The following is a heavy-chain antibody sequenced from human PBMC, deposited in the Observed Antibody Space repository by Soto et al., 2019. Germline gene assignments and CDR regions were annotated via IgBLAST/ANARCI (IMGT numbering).Heavy chain of an antibody. CDR3: AKATMVRYYFDY. Sequence: GGSLRLSCAASGFTFSSYAMSWVRQAPGKGLEWVSAISGSGGSTYYADSVKGRFTSSRDNSKNTLYLQMNSLRAEDTAVYYCAKATMVRYYFDYWGQGTLVTVSS. CDR2: ISGSGGST. CDR1: GFTFSSYA. J-gene: IGHJ4*02. D-gene: IGHD3-10*01. V-gene: IGHV3-23*01.